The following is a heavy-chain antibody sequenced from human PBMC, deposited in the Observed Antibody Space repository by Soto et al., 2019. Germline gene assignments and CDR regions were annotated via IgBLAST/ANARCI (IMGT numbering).Heavy chain of an antibody. D-gene: IGHD2-15*01. CDR1: GDSISTVDYF. J-gene: IGHJ5*01. CDR3: ARGRYCLTGRCFPNWFDS. CDR2: IYKSTTT. V-gene: IGHV4-30-4*01. Sequence: SETLSLTCSVSGDSISTVDYFWAWIRQPPGQALEYIGYIYKSTTTYYNPSFGSRVAISLDTSKSQFSLNVTSVTAADTAVYFCARGRYCLTGRCFPNWFDSWGQGTLVTVSS.